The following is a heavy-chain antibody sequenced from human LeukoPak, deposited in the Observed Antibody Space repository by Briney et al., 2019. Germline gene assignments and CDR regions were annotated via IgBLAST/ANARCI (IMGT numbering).Heavy chain of an antibody. CDR3: ATRDFDY. CDR2: ISGGSSTI. V-gene: IGHV3-48*04. CDR1: GFIFSTYS. J-gene: IGHJ4*02. Sequence: GGSLRLSCAASGFIFSTYSMNWVRQAPGKGLEWVSHISGGSSTIYYADSVKGQFTISRDNAKNSLFLQMNSLRAEDTAVYYCATRDFDYWGQGTLVTVSS.